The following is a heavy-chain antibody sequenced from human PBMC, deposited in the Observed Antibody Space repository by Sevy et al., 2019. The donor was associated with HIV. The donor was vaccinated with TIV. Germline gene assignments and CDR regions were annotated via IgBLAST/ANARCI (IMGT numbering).Heavy chain of an antibody. CDR2: IFISGST. V-gene: IGHV3-66*02. Sequence: GGSLRLSCAISGFTVNDKYIIWVRQAPGKGLEWVSVIFISGSTYYAYSAKGRFTISRDNSKNTVYLQMSSLRAEDTALYYCVSLFLSYRSGWSYIDYWGQGTLVTVSS. D-gene: IGHD6-19*01. CDR3: VSLFLSYRSGWSYIDY. J-gene: IGHJ4*02. CDR1: GFTVNDKY.